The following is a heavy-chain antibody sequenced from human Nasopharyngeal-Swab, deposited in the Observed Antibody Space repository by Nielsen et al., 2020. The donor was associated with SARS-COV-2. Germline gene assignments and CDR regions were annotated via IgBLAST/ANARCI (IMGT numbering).Heavy chain of an antibody. Sequence: GESLKISCAASGFTFSSYWISWVRQAPGKGLEWVANIKQDGSEKYYVDSVKGRFTISRDNAKNSLYLQMNSLRAEDTAVYYCARARLYYGMDVWGQGTTVTVSS. D-gene: IGHD6-19*01. V-gene: IGHV3-7*05. CDR1: GFTFSSYW. CDR3: ARARLYYGMDV. J-gene: IGHJ6*02. CDR2: IKQDGSEK.